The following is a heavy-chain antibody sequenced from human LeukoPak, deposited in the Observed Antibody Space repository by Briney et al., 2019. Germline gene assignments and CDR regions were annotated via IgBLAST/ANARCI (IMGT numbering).Heavy chain of an antibody. V-gene: IGHV3-23*01. Sequence: PGGSLRLSCAASGFTFSSFAMNWVRQAPGKGLEWVSIISGSGDTTHYTDSVKGRFTVSRDNSKNTLYLQVDSLRAEDTAVYYCARGSCSNIRCHDAFDIWGQGTMVTVSS. J-gene: IGHJ3*02. CDR3: ARGSCSNIRCHDAFDI. CDR1: GFTFSSFA. D-gene: IGHD2-2*01. CDR2: ISGSGDTT.